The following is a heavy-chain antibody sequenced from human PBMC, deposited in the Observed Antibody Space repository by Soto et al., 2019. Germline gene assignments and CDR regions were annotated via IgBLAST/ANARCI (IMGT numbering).Heavy chain of an antibody. CDR2: IIPIFGTA. V-gene: IGHV1-69*12. J-gene: IGHJ2*01. CDR1: GGTFSSYA. CDR3: ARGPVPPGYFDL. D-gene: IGHD1-1*01. Sequence: QVQLVQSGAEVKKPGSSVKVSCKASGGTFSSYAISWVRQAPGQGLEWMGGIIPIFGTANYAQKFQGRVTITADESTRTAYMVLRSMRSADTDVYYCARGPVPPGYFDLWGRGTLVTVSS.